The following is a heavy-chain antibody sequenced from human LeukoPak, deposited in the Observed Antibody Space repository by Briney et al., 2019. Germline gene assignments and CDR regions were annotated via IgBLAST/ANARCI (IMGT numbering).Heavy chain of an antibody. V-gene: IGHV3-48*03. CDR2: ISSSGSTI. D-gene: IGHD3-22*01. J-gene: IGHJ4*02. Sequence: GGSLRLSCAASGFTFSSYEMNWVRQAPGKGLEWVSYISSSGSTIYYADSVKGRFTISRDNAKNSLYLQMNSLRAEDTAVYYCARSNYYDSSGSDYWGQGTLVTVSS. CDR1: GFTFSSYE. CDR3: ARSNYYDSSGSDY.